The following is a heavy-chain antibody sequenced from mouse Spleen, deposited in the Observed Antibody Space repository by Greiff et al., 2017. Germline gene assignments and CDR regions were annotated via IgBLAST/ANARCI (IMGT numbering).Heavy chain of an antibody. V-gene: IGHV5-16*01. Sequence: EVMLVESEGGLVQPGSSMKLSCTASGFTFSDYYMAWVRQVPEKGLEWVANINYDGSSTYYLDSLKSRFIISRDNAKNILYLQMSSLKSEDTATYYCAREDYGNSYFDVWGAGTTVTVSS. CDR3: AREDYGNSYFDV. J-gene: IGHJ1*01. CDR2: INYDGSST. CDR1: GFTFSDYY. D-gene: IGHD2-1*01.